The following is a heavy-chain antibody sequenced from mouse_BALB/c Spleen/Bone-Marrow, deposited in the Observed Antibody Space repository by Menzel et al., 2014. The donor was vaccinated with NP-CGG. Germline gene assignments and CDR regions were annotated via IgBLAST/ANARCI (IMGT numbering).Heavy chain of an antibody. D-gene: IGHD1-1*01. Sequence: EVKLVESGGGLVQPGGSLKLSCAASGFDFSRYWMSWVRQAPGKGLEWIGEINPDSSTINYTPSLKDKFIISRDNAKNTLYLQMSKVRSEDTALYYCARHNYYGNSFVWGAGTTVTVSS. CDR1: GFDFSRYW. J-gene: IGHJ1*01. CDR3: ARHNYYGNSFV. V-gene: IGHV4-1*02. CDR2: INPDSSTI.